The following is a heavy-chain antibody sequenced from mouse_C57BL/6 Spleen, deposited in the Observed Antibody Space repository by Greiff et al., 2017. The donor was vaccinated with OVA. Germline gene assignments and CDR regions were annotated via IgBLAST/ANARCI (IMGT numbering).Heavy chain of an antibody. CDR2: IYPGSGST. D-gene: IGHD1-1*01. CDR3: ALIYYYGSSYDYYAMDY. CDR1: GYTFTSYW. J-gene: IGHJ4*01. V-gene: IGHV1-55*01. Sequence: QVQLQQSGAELVKPGASVKMSCKASGYTFTSYWITWVKQRPGQGLEWIGDIYPGSGSTNYNEKFKSKATLTVDTSSSTAYMQLSSLTSEDAAVYYCALIYYYGSSYDYYAMDYWGQGTSVTVSS.